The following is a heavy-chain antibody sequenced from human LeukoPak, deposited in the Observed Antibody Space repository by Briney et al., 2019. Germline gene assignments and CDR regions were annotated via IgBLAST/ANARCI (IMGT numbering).Heavy chain of an antibody. V-gene: IGHV4-39*07. CDR1: GGSISSSSYY. Sequence: SETLSLTCTVSGGSISSSSYYWGWIRQPPGKGLEWIGSIYYSGSTYYNPSLKSRVTISVDTSKNQFSLKLSSVTAADTAVYYCARVHMITFGGVIVYRGGFDYWGQGTLVTVSS. D-gene: IGHD3-16*02. J-gene: IGHJ4*02. CDR3: ARVHMITFGGVIVYRGGFDY. CDR2: IYYSGST.